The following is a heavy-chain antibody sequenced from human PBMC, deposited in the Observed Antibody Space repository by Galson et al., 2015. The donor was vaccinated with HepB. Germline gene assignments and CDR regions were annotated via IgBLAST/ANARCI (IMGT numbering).Heavy chain of an antibody. J-gene: IGHJ3*02. CDR2: IRANAYGGTI. CDR3: TRVRGWGYLRTWYPREFDI. Sequence: SLRLSCAASGFSFGDYAMSWFRQAQGKGLEWVGFIRANAYGGTIEYAASVKDSFTISRDDSRSIAYLQVNRLKSEDTAVYFCTRVRGWGYLRTWYPREFDIWGQGTMVTVSS. D-gene: IGHD3-16*01. CDR1: GFSFGDYA. V-gene: IGHV3-49*03.